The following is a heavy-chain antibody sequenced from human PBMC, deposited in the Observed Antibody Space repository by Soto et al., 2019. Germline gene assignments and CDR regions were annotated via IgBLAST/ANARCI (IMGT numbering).Heavy chain of an antibody. D-gene: IGHD2-2*01. Sequence: QVQLVESGGGVVQPGRSLRLSCAASGFTFSSYGMHWVRQAPGKGLEWVAVIWYDGSNKYYADSVKGRFTISRDNSKNTLYLQMNSLRAEDTAVYYCARGGLRVSTSGYYFDYWGQGTLVTVSS. V-gene: IGHV3-33*01. CDR1: GFTFSSYG. J-gene: IGHJ4*02. CDR2: IWYDGSNK. CDR3: ARGGLRVSTSGYYFDY.